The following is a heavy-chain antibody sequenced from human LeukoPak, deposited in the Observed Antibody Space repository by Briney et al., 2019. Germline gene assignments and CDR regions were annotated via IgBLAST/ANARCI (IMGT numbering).Heavy chain of an antibody. D-gene: IGHD6-13*01. J-gene: IGHJ5*02. CDR1: GFTFSSYA. CDR2: ISGSGGST. CDR3: AKYSSSWYANWFDP. Sequence: GGSLRLSCAASGFTFSSYAMSWVRQAPGKGLEWVSAISGSGGSTYYADSVRGRFTISRDNSKNTLYLQMNSLRAEDTAVYYCAKYSSSWYANWFDPWGQGTLVTVSS. V-gene: IGHV3-23*01.